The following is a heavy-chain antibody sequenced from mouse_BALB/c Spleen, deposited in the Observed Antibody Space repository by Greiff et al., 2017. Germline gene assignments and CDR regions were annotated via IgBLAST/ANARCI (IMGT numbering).Heavy chain of an antibody. CDR3: ARGGGPYAMDY. J-gene: IGHJ4*01. CDR2: IYPGDGDT. CDR1: GYTFTSYW. Sequence: VQLQQSGAELARPGASVKLSCKASGYTFTSYWMQWVKQRPGQGLEWIGAIYPGDGDTRYTQKFKGKATLTADKSSSTAYMQLSSLASEDSAVYYCARGGGPYAMDYWGQGTSDTVSS. V-gene: IGHV1-87*01. D-gene: IGHD1-1*02.